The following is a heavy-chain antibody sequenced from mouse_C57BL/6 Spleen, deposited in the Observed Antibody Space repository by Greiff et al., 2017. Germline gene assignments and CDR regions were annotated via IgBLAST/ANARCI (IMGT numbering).Heavy chain of an antibody. D-gene: IGHD3-2*02. J-gene: IGHJ4*01. V-gene: IGHV1-18*01. Sequence: EVQLQQSGPELVKPGASVKIPCKASGYTFTDYNMDWVKQSHGKSLEWIGDINPNNGGTNYNQKFKGKATLTVDKSSSTAYMELRSLTSEDTAVYYCARNGGSGYGAMDYWGQGTSVTVSS. CDR3: ARNGGSGYGAMDY. CDR2: INPNNGGT. CDR1: GYTFTDYN.